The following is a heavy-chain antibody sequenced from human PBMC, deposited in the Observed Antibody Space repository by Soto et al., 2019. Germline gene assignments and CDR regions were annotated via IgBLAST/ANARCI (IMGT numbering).Heavy chain of an antibody. CDR2: ISAYNGNT. CDR1: GYTFTSYG. Sequence: GSSVKVSCKASGYTFTSYGISWVRRAPGQGLEWMGWISAYNGNTNYAQKLQGRVTMTTDTSTSTAYMELRSLRSDDTAVYYCARSENYYDSSGYYSVSFFDYWGQGTLVTVSS. CDR3: ARSENYYDSSGYYSVSFFDY. D-gene: IGHD3-22*01. V-gene: IGHV1-18*04. J-gene: IGHJ4*02.